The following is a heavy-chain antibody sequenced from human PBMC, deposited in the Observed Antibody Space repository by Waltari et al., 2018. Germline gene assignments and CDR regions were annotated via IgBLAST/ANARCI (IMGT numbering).Heavy chain of an antibody. CDR3: ARTFMVRTIRSRGWFDP. CDR1: GDSITSSNYY. Sequence: QLQLQESGPRLVKPSETLSLTCSVSGDSITSSNYYWAWIRQPTGKGLEWIGSVYYTGSTYYKASLKSRVTISVDTSKNYFSLSLTSVTATDTAIYFCARTFMVRTIRSRGWFDPWGQGTLVTVSS. CDR2: VYYTGST. D-gene: IGHD3-10*01. J-gene: IGHJ5*02. V-gene: IGHV4-39*02.